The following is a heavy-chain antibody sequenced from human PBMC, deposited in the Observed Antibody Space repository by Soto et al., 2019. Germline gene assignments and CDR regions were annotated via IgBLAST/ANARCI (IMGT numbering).Heavy chain of an antibody. CDR1: GGTFSSYT. CDR2: IIPILGIA. Sequence: GASVKVSCKASGGTFSSYTISWVRQAPGQGLEWMGRIIPILGIANYAQKFQGRVTITADKSTSTAYMELSSLRSEDTAVYYCASISSVVPAAKNRLSRLDVWGKGTTVTVSS. J-gene: IGHJ6*04. D-gene: IGHD2-2*01. V-gene: IGHV1-69*02. CDR3: ASISSVVPAAKNRLSRLDV.